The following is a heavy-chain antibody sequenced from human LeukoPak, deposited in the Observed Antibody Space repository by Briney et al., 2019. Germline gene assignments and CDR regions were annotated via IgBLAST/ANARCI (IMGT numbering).Heavy chain of an antibody. CDR1: GGSFSGYY. Sequence: SETLSLTCAVYGGSFSGYYWSWIRQPPGKGLEWIGEINYSGSTNYNPSLKSRVTISVDTSKNQFSLKLSSVTAADTAVYYCATQNYYDSSGSTNWGQGTLVTVSS. J-gene: IGHJ4*02. V-gene: IGHV4-34*01. D-gene: IGHD3-22*01. CDR2: INYSGST. CDR3: ATQNYYDSSGSTN.